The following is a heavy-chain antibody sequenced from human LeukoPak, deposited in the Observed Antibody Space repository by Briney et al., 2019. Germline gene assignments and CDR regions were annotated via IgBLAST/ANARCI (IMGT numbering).Heavy chain of an antibody. J-gene: IGHJ5*02. CDR3: ARGARLFSGGSLGGGFDP. CDR1: AGTFSSYA. CDR2: IIPIFGTA. D-gene: IGHD2-15*01. Sequence: SVKVSCKASAGTFSSYAISWVRQAPGQGLEWMGGIIPIFGTANYAQKFQGRVTITADESTSTADMDLSSLRSEDTAVYYCARGARLFSGGSLGGGFDPWGQGTLVTVSS. V-gene: IGHV1-69*13.